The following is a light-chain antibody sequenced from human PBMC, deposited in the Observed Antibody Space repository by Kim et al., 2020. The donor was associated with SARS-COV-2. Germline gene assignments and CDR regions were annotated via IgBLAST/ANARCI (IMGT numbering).Light chain of an antibody. CDR2: LGS. J-gene: IGKJ5*01. V-gene: IGKV2-28*01. CDR1: QSLLHGNGYNY. CDR3: MRALQTPIT. Sequence: DIVMTQSPLSLPVTPGEPASISCRSSQSLLHGNGYNYLDWYLQKPGQSPQVLIYLGSNRASGVPDRFSGSGSGTDFTLKISRVEAEDIGVYYCMRALQTPITFGQGTRLEI.